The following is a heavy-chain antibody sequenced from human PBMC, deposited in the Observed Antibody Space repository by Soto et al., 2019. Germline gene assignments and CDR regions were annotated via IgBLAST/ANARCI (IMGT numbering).Heavy chain of an antibody. Sequence: SDTLSLTCPVACSSITSSTYYWGWIRQPPGKALEWIGSIYYSGSTYYNPSLKSRVTISVDTSKNQFSLKLSSVTAADTAVYYCARLAAMATDYYYYYGMDVWGQGTTVT. CDR3: ARLAAMATDYYYYYGMDV. V-gene: IGHV4-39*01. D-gene: IGHD5-18*01. CDR2: IYYSGST. J-gene: IGHJ6*02. CDR1: CSSITSSTYY.